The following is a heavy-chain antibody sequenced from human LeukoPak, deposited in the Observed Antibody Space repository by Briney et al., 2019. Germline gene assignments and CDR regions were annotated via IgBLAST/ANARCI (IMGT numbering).Heavy chain of an antibody. Sequence: ASAKVSCKASGYTFTSYYMHWVRQAPGQGLEWMGLINPSGGSTSYAQKFQGRVTMTRDTSTSTVYMELSSLRSENTAVYYCARRAGGDLDYWGQGTLVTVSS. CDR3: ARRAGGDLDY. D-gene: IGHD2-21*01. CDR2: INPSGGST. CDR1: GYTFTSYY. V-gene: IGHV1-46*01. J-gene: IGHJ4*02.